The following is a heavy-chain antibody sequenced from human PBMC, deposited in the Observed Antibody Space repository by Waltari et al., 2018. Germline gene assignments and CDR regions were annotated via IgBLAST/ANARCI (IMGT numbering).Heavy chain of an antibody. J-gene: IGHJ4*02. V-gene: IGHV4-4*02. D-gene: IGHD1-1*01. CDR1: GDSMSTSDY. Sequence: QLQLQESGPGLVKPSGTLSLICAVSGDSMSTSDYWSWVRQPPGKGLEWLGQVRGDGKTNYNPSFASRVTMSLDTSTYHFALKLTSATAADTALYYCARDRGRGLYLDTWGQGTLVTVSP. CDR3: ARDRGRGLYLDT. CDR2: VRGDGKT.